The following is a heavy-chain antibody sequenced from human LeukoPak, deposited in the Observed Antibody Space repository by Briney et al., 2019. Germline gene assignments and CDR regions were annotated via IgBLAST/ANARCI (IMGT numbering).Heavy chain of an antibody. D-gene: IGHD1-26*01. J-gene: IGHJ5*02. CDR1: RFTVSGNY. Sequence: GGSLRLSCASSRFTVSGNYMTWARQAPGKGLEWVSVIYSDGGTYYADSVKGRFTISRDNAKNSLYLQMNSLRDEDTAVYYCARDLVGATASWGQGTLVTVSS. V-gene: IGHV3-66*01. CDR2: IYSDGGT. CDR3: ARDLVGATAS.